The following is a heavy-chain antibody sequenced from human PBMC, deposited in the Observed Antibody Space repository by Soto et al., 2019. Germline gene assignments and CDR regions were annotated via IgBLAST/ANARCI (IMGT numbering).Heavy chain of an antibody. J-gene: IGHJ5*02. V-gene: IGHV3-23*01. D-gene: IGHD2-8*02. CDR3: AKGLVVYNWFDP. CDR1: GFTFSSYA. CDR2: ISGSGGST. Sequence: HPGGSLRLSCAASGFTFSSYAMSWVRQAPGKGLEWVSAISGSGGSTYYADSVKGRFTISRDNSKNTLYLQMNSLRAEDTAVYYCAKGLVVYNWFDPWGQGTLVTVSS.